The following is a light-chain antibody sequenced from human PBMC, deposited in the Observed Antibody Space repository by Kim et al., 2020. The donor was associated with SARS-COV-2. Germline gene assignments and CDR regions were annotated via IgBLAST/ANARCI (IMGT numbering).Light chain of an antibody. CDR3: QAWDSSVV. Sequence: SYELTQPPSVSVSPGQTANITCSGDKLGDKYACWYQQKPGQSPVLVIYQDNKRPSGIPERFSGSNSGNTATLTISGTQALDEADYYCQAWDSSVVFSGGT. CDR2: QDN. J-gene: IGLJ3*02. CDR1: KLGDKY. V-gene: IGLV3-1*01.